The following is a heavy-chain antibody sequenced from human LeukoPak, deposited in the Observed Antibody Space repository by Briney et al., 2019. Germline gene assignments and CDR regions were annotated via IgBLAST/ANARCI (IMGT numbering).Heavy chain of an antibody. CDR1: GFTFSSYA. V-gene: IGHV3-30-3*01. CDR3: ARFSSTPD. J-gene: IGHJ4*02. CDR2: ISYDGSNK. D-gene: IGHD6-6*01. Sequence: PGRSLRLSCAASGFTFSSYAMRWVRQAPGKGLEWVAVISYDGSNKYYADSVKGRFTISRDNSKNTLYLQMNSLRAEDTAVYYCARFSSTPDWGQGTLVTVSS.